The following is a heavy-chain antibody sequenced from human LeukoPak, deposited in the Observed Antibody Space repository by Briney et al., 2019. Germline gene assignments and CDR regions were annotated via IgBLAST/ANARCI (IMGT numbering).Heavy chain of an antibody. V-gene: IGHV4-34*01. D-gene: IGHD3-22*01. Sequence: SETLSLTCTVYGGSFTDYLWTWIRQSPGKGLEWIGEINDYTGDTNYNPSLNSRVSISLEKSKNQFSLELRSVTAADTAVYYCARGRIAKIVVVHSFSYGMDVWGQGTTVTVSS. J-gene: IGHJ6*02. CDR3: ARGRIAKIVVVHSFSYGMDV. CDR1: GGSFTDYL. CDR2: INDYTGDT.